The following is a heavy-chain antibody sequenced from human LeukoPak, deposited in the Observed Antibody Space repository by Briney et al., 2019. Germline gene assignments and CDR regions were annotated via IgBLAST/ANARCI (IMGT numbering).Heavy chain of an antibody. Sequence: GESLKISCKGSGYSFTSYWIGWVRQMPGKGLEWMGIIYPGDSDTRYSPSFQGQVTISADKSISTAYLQWSSLKASDTAMYYCARHVEGEGDYGDYFHYYYYMDVWGKGTTVTVSS. J-gene: IGHJ6*03. D-gene: IGHD4-17*01. V-gene: IGHV5-51*01. CDR3: ARHVEGEGDYGDYFHYYYYMDV. CDR2: IYPGDSDT. CDR1: GYSFTSYW.